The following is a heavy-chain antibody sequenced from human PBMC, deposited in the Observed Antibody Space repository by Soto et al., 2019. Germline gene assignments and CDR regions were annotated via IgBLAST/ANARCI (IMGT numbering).Heavy chain of an antibody. CDR3: ARTGSGYCSGGSCSRQNWFDP. Sequence: ASVKVSCKASGYTFTSYDINWVRQATGQGLEWMGWMNPNSGNTGYAQKFQGRVTLTRNTSIRTAYMEMSSLRSEDTAVYYCARTGSGYCSGGSCSRQNWFDPWGQGTLVTVSS. CDR2: MNPNSGNT. J-gene: IGHJ5*02. D-gene: IGHD2-15*01. CDR1: GYTFTSYD. V-gene: IGHV1-8*01.